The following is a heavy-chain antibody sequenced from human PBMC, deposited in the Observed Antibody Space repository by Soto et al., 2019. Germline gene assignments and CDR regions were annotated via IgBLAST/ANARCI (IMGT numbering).Heavy chain of an antibody. D-gene: IGHD2-15*01. Sequence: ESGGGLVKPGGSLRLSCVASGFTFSSYSMNWVRQAPGKGLEWLSSISTTSNFIYYADSVKGRFTISRDNAKSSLYLQMNSLRAEDTAVYSCARDRCSGGSCYSVDSWGQGTLVTVSS. CDR3: ARDRCSGGSCYSVDS. V-gene: IGHV3-21*01. J-gene: IGHJ4*02. CDR2: ISTTSNFI. CDR1: GFTFSSYS.